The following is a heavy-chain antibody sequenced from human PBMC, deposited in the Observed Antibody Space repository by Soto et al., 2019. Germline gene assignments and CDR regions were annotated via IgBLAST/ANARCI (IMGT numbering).Heavy chain of an antibody. CDR1: GYTFTSYG. Sequence: QVQLVQSGAEVKKPGASVKVSCKASGYTFTSYGISWVRQAPGQGLEWMGWISAYNGNTNYAQKLQGRVTMTTDTSTSTAYIELRSLRSDDTAVYYCARVRSPPYYDSSGYYHWFDPWGQGTLVTVSS. J-gene: IGHJ5*02. V-gene: IGHV1-18*01. D-gene: IGHD3-22*01. CDR3: ARVRSPPYYDSSGYYHWFDP. CDR2: ISAYNGNT.